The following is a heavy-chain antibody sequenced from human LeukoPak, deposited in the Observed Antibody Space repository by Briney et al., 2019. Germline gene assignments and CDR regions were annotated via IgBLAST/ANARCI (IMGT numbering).Heavy chain of an antibody. CDR1: GLIFNKAW. CDR3: TPVMVEDRGF. Sequence: GGSPRLSCAASGLIFNKAWMNWVRQAPGKGPEWVGRIKSNNDGGTTDYASPVEGRFIISRGDSKNTIYLQMNRLIIDDTAIYYCTPVMVEDRGFWGQGTLVTVSS. D-gene: IGHD2-21*01. J-gene: IGHJ4*02. CDR2: IKSNNDGGTT. V-gene: IGHV3-15*01.